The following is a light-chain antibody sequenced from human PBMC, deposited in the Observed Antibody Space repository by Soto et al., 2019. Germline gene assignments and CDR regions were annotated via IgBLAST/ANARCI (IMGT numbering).Light chain of an antibody. CDR3: SSYATGFKGV. CDR2: EVN. J-gene: IGLJ1*01. Sequence: QSALTQPPSASGSPGQSITISCTGTSSDVGGYNYVSWYQQHPGKAPKVIIYEVNKRPSGVPDRFSGSKSGNTASLTASGLQAEDEADYYCSSYATGFKGVFGTGTKVTVL. V-gene: IGLV2-8*01. CDR1: SSDVGGYNY.